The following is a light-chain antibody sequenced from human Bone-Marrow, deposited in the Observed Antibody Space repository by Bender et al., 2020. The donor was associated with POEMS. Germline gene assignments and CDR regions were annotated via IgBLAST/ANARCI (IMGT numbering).Light chain of an antibody. CDR2: EVN. Sequence: QSALTQPPSVSGSPGQSVTISCTGTSSDIDTYNRVSWYQQPPGTAPKLIIYEVNKRPSGVSDRFSGSKSGNTASLTISGLQAEDEADYHCAAWDDSLHVVVFGGGTRVTVL. J-gene: IGLJ3*02. CDR1: SSDIDTYNR. CDR3: AAWDDSLHVVV. V-gene: IGLV2-18*01.